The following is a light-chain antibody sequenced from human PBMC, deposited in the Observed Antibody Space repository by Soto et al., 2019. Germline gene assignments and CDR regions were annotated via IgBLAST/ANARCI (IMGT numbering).Light chain of an antibody. CDR1: QGISRS. CDR2: AES. J-gene: IGKJ1*01. CDR3: LQHNSYPRT. Sequence: DTQMTKSPSSVSACVRERETISCLASQGISRSLAWYQQKPGKAPKRLSYAESSLKSGVTSRFSGSGSGPEFTLTISSLQPEDFASYYCLQHNSYPRTFGQGTKMDIK. V-gene: IGKV1-17*03.